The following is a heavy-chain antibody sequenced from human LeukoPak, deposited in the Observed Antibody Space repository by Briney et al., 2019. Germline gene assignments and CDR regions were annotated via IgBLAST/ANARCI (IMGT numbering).Heavy chain of an antibody. V-gene: IGHV3-7*01. CDR3: ARDTSAWRYGMDV. Sequence: PGGSLRLSCEASGFTFSSHWMSWVRQAPGKGLEWVAIIKQDGSEKDYVDSVTGRFTISRDNAKNSLYLQMDSLRDEDTAVYYCARDTSAWRYGMDVWGQGTTSPSP. CDR1: GFTFSSHW. D-gene: IGHD6-19*01. J-gene: IGHJ6*02. CDR2: IKQDGSEK.